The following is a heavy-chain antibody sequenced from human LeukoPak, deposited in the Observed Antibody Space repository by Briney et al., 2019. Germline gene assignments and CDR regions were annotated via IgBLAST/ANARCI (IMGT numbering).Heavy chain of an antibody. D-gene: IGHD5-12*01. CDR3: AKDIAYSGYDYFDY. J-gene: IGHJ4*02. Sequence: GGSLRLSCAASGLTFDDYAMHWVRQAPGKGLEWASSIGWNSGTIGYADSVRGRFTISRDNAKNSLYLQMNSLRAEDTALYYCAKDIAYSGYDYFDYWGQGTLVTVSS. CDR1: GLTFDDYA. CDR2: IGWNSGTI. V-gene: IGHV3-9*01.